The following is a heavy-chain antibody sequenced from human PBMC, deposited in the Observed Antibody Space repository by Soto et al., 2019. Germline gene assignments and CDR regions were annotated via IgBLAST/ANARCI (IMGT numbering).Heavy chain of an antibody. V-gene: IGHV4-39*01. CDR2: IYYSGNT. Sequence: QLQLQESGPGLVKPSETLSLTCTVSGGSISSSSYYWGWIRQPPGKGLEWIGNIYYSGNTYYNPSLKSRVTIAVDTSKNQFSLKLSSVTAADPAVYYCARLLRASGGAFDIWGQGTMVTVSS. CDR3: ARLLRASGGAFDI. CDR1: GGSISSSSYY. D-gene: IGHD3-10*01. J-gene: IGHJ3*02.